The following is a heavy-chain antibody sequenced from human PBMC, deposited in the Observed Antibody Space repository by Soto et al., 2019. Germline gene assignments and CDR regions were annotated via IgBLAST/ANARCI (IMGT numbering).Heavy chain of an antibody. J-gene: IGHJ4*02. CDR2: IHYRGST. Sequence: QVQLQESGPGLVKPSETLSVSCTVSGASISDYYWSWIRQPPGKRPEWIGYIHYRGSTNYNPSLKSRVTMSVDTSKNQFSLRLTSVTAADTAVYYCARDSVGSGYDWGQGSLVAVSS. D-gene: IGHD5-12*01. V-gene: IGHV4-59*01. CDR3: ARDSVGSGYD. CDR1: GASISDYY.